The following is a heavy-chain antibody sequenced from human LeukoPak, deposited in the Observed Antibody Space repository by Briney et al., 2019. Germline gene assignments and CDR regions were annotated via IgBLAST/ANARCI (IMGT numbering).Heavy chain of an antibody. CDR3: VKDSGWFHFDS. CDR2: ISSSSSTI. V-gene: IGHV3-48*04. Sequence: GGSLRLSCAASGFTFSSYSMNWVRQAPGKGLEWVSYISSSSSTIYYADSVKGRFTISRDNAKSSLHLQMSGLRAEDTAMYYCVKDSGWFHFDSWGQGTLVTVSS. CDR1: GFTFSSYS. D-gene: IGHD6-19*01. J-gene: IGHJ4*02.